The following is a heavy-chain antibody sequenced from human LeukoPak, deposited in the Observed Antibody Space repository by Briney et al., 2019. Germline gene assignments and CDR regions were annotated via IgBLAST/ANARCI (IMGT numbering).Heavy chain of an antibody. CDR1: GFTISSYW. J-gene: IGHJ4*02. V-gene: IGHV3-7*01. D-gene: IGHD6-6*01. CDR2: IKQDGSEK. Sequence: GGSLRLSCVASGFTISSYWMNWVRQAPGKGLEWVANIKQDGSEKYYVDSVKGRLTISRDNAKNSLYLQMNSLRAEDTAVYYCASRTSSSGYWGQGTRVTVSS. CDR3: ASRTSSSGY.